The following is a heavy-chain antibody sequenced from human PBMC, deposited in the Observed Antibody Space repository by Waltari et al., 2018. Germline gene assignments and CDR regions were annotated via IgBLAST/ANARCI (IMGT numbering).Heavy chain of an antibody. Sequence: QVQLVESGGGVVQPGGSLRLSCAASGFTFSSYGMHWVRQAPGKGLEWVAFIRYDGSNKYYADSVKGRFTISRDNSKNTLYLQMNSLRAEDTAVYYCAKGEGYYDFPHYWGQGTLVTVSS. CDR1: GFTFSSYG. D-gene: IGHD3-3*01. J-gene: IGHJ4*02. V-gene: IGHV3-30*02. CDR3: AKGEGYYDFPHY. CDR2: IRYDGSNK.